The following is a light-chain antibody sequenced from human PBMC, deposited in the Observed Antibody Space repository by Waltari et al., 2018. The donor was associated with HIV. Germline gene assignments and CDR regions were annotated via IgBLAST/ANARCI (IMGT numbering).Light chain of an antibody. CDR1: QSLLHSNGYNY. V-gene: IGKV2-28*01. J-gene: IGKJ2*03. CDR3: MQALQTPYS. Sequence: DIVMTQSPLSLPVTPGEPASISCRSSQSLLHSNGYNYLDWYLQKPGQSPQLLIYLGSNRASGVPYRFSGRGSGTDFTLKISRVEAEDVGVYYCMQALQTPYSFGQGTKLEIK. CDR2: LGS.